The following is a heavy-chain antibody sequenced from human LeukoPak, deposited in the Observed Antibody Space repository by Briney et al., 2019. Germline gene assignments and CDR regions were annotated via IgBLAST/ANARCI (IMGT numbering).Heavy chain of an antibody. J-gene: IGHJ4*02. CDR2: INPNSGGT. V-gene: IGHV1-2*02. CDR1: GYTFTGYY. Sequence: ASVKVSCKASGYTFTGYYMHWVRQAPGQGLEWMGWINPNSGGTNYAQKFQGRVTMTRDTSISTAYMELSRLRSDDTAVYYCAREPPRWGGNYMMAYQSDYWGQGTLVTVSS. D-gene: IGHD1-26*01. CDR3: AREPPRWGGNYMMAYQSDY.